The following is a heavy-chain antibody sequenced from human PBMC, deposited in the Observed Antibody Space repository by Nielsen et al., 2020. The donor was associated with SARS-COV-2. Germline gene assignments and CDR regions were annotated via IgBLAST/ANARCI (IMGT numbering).Heavy chain of an antibody. V-gene: IGHV4-59*12. CDR2: FYYSGST. J-gene: IGHJ6*02. CDR3: ARGFPIAAAGTSVGGGYYYYGMDV. Sequence: WSRQCPGKGLEWIGYFYYSGSTNYNPSLKSRVTISVDTSKNQFSLKLSSVTAADTAVYYCARGFPIAAAGTSVGGGYYYYGMDVWGQGTTVTVSS. D-gene: IGHD6-13*01.